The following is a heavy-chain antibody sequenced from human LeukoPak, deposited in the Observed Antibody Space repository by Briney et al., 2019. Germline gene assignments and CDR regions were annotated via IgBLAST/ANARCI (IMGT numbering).Heavy chain of an antibody. J-gene: IGHJ6*02. Sequence: SQTLSLTCAISGDSVSSNSAAWTWIRQSPSRGLEWLGRTYYKSKWYDDHAVSVRSRIIINPDTSRNQFSLQLRSVTPEDTAVYFCARLKVTLVRGIIYDYYGLDVWGQGTPVSVSS. CDR3: ARLKVTLVRGIIYDYYGLDV. CDR1: GDSVSSNSAA. D-gene: IGHD3-10*01. V-gene: IGHV6-1*01. CDR2: TYYKSKWYD.